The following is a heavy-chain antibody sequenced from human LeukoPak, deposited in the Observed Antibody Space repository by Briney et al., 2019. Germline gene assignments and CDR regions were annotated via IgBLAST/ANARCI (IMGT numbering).Heavy chain of an antibody. J-gene: IGHJ3*02. CDR1: GFTVSSNY. D-gene: IGHD3-22*01. Sequence: PGGSLRLSCAASGFTVSSNYMSWVRQAPGKGLEWVSVIYSGGSTYYADSVKGRFTISRGNSKNTLYLQMNSLRAEDTAVYYCARGLIVVVYGDAFDIWGQGTMVTVSS. CDR3: ARGLIVVVYGDAFDI. V-gene: IGHV3-66*01. CDR2: IYSGGST.